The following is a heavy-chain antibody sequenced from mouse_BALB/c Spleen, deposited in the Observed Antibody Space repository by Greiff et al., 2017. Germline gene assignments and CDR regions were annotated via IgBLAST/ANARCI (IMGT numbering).Heavy chain of an antibody. J-gene: IGHJ4*01. D-gene: IGHD2-12*01. V-gene: IGHV5-17*02. CDR3: ARYDPLYAMDY. Sequence: EVHLVESGGGLVQPGGSRKLSCAASGFTFSSFGMHWVRQAPEKGLEWVAYISSGSSTIYYADTVKGRFTISRDNPKNTLFLQMTSLRSEDTAMYYCARYDPLYAMDYWGQGTSVTVSS. CDR1: GFTFSSFG. CDR2: ISSGSSTI.